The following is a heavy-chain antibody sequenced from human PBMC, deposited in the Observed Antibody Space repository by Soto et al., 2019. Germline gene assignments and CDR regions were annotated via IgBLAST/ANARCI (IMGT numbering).Heavy chain of an antibody. V-gene: IGHV3-9*01. J-gene: IGHJ4*02. CDR2: ISWNSGSI. D-gene: IGHD6-19*01. Sequence: EVQLVESGGGLVQPGRSLRLSCAASGFTFDDYAMHWVRQAPGKGLEWVSGISWNSGSIGYADSVKGRFTISRDNAKNCLYLQMTSLRAEDTALYYCAKALIAVAGRGHVDYWGQGTLVTVSS. CDR3: AKALIAVAGRGHVDY. CDR1: GFTFDDYA.